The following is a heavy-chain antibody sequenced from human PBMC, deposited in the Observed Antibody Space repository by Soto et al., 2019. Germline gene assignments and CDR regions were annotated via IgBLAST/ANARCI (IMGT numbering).Heavy chain of an antibody. V-gene: IGHV3-23*01. CDR1: GFTFSNYA. J-gene: IGHJ5*02. CDR2: INTGGGTT. Sequence: GGSLRLSCAASGFTFSNYAMNLVRQAPGKGLEWVSGINTGGGTTFYADSVKGRFTISRDKSKNNLFLQMNSLRVEDTALYYCVKGEPRLGVPNWFGTWGQGTKVNVSS. CDR3: VKGEPRLGVPNWFGT. D-gene: IGHD3-10*01.